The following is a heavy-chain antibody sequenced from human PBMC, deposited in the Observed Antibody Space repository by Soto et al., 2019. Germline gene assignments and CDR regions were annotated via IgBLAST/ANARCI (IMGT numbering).Heavy chain of an antibody. D-gene: IGHD2-2*01. Sequence: QLQLQESGSGLVKPSQTLSLTCAVSGGSISSGGYSWSWIRQPPGKGLEWIGYIYHSGSTYYNPYLRSRVTISVNRSKNQFSLKLSSVSAADTAVYYCARELGYCSSTSCKYWFDPWGQGTLVTVSS. CDR3: ARELGYCSSTSCKYWFDP. V-gene: IGHV4-30-2*01. CDR2: IYHSGST. CDR1: GGSISSGGYS. J-gene: IGHJ5*02.